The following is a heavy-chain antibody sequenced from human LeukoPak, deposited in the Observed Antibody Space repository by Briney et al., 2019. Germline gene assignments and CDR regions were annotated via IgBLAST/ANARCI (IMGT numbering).Heavy chain of an antibody. CDR2: IGGRGDNT. CDR1: GSTFSSYA. Sequence: GGSLRLSCAASGSTFSSYAMTWVRQAPGKGLEWVSAIGGRGDNTYYADSVRGRFTISRDNSKGTLYLQMNSLRAEDTAIYYCAKNGGDSYGTGHFDYWGQGTLVTVSS. CDR3: AKNGGDSYGTGHFDY. J-gene: IGHJ4*02. D-gene: IGHD2-21*02. V-gene: IGHV3-23*01.